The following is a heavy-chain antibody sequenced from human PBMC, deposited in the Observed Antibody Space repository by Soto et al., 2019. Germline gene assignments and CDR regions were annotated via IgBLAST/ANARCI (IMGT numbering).Heavy chain of an antibody. J-gene: IGHJ5*02. CDR3: AKLQDIVVVPAAFWFDP. CDR2: ISGSGGST. CDR1: GFTFSSYA. V-gene: IGHV3-23*01. Sequence: VQLLESGGGLVQPGGSLRLSCAASGFTFSSYAMSWVRQAPGKGLEWVSAISGSGGSTYYADSVKGRFTISRDNSKNTLYLQMNSLRAEDTAVYYCAKLQDIVVVPAAFWFDPWGQGTLVTVSS. D-gene: IGHD2-2*01.